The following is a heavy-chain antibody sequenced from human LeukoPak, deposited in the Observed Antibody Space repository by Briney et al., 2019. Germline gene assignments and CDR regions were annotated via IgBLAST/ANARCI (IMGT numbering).Heavy chain of an antibody. Sequence: GGSLRLSCAASGFTFSSYSMNWVRQAPGKGLEWVSYISSSSSTIYYADSVKGRFTISRDNAKNSLYLQMNSLRAEDTAVYYCARGGGGRYCSSISCYFDYWGQGTLVTVSS. D-gene: IGHD2-2*01. V-gene: IGHV3-48*04. CDR3: ARGGGGRYCSSISCYFDY. CDR1: GFTFSSYS. CDR2: ISSSSSTI. J-gene: IGHJ4*02.